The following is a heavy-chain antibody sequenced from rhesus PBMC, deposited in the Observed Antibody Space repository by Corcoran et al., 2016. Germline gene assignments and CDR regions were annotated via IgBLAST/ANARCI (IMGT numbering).Heavy chain of an antibody. J-gene: IGHJ5-1*01. CDR2: MSGSSGST. D-gene: IGHD1-44*01. Sequence: QLQLQESGPGLVKPSETLSLTCGVSGGSISSHYWSWIRQPPGKGLEWIGRMSGSSGSTDYNPSLNSRVTISREASKNQFSLKLTSVTAADTGVYYCASHGGTYTVRFDVWGAGVLVSVSS. CDR3: ASHGGTYTVRFDV. CDR1: GGSISSHY. V-gene: IGHV4-173*01.